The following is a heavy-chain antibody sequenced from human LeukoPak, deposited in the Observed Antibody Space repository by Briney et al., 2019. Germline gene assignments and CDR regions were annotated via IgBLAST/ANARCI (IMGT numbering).Heavy chain of an antibody. CDR2: IIPIFGTA. CDR1: GGTFSSYA. Sequence: EASVNVSCKASGGTFSSYAISWVRQAPGQGLEWMGGIIPIFGTANYAQKFQGRVTITADESTSTAYMELSSLRSEDTAVYYCARGWAPEYFQHWGQGTLVTVSS. CDR3: ARGWAPEYFQH. V-gene: IGHV1-69*13. D-gene: IGHD1-26*01. J-gene: IGHJ1*01.